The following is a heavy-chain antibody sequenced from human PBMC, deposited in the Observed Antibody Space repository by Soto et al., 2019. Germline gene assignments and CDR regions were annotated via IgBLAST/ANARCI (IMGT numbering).Heavy chain of an antibody. D-gene: IGHD6-13*01. Sequence: QLLESGGGLAQPGESLTLSCAASGFMFSGYAMSWVRQAPGKGLEWVSAVSNSGTSTSYADSVKGRFTISRDNSKNTLPLQMSGLGAEDTAIYSCVKDLAAIGWVDPWGQGTLVIVSS. J-gene: IGHJ5*02. V-gene: IGHV3-23*01. CDR2: VSNSGTST. CDR3: VKDLAAIGWVDP. CDR1: GFMFSGYA.